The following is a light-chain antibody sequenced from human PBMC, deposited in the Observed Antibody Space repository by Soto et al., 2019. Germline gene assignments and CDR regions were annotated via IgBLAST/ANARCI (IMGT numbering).Light chain of an antibody. V-gene: IGLV2-14*01. CDR3: SSFTSSSTLGV. J-gene: IGLJ1*01. Sequence: QSALTQPASVSGSPGQSITISCTGTSSDVGGYNYVSWYQQHPDKAPKLMIYDVSNRPSGVSNRFSGSKSGNTASLTISGLQAEDEADYYCSSFTSSSTLGVFGTGTKLTVL. CDR1: SSDVGGYNY. CDR2: DVS.